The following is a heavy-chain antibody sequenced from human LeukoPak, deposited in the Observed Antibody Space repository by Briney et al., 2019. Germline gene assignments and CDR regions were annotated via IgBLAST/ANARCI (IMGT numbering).Heavy chain of an antibody. CDR1: GYSYTINW. CDR2: IYPEDSDT. D-gene: IGHD3-10*01. CDR3: ARLTSMVRGVISAADAFDI. J-gene: IGHJ3*02. V-gene: IGHV5-51*01. Sequence: GESLKISCKGSGYSYTINWIGWVRHMPGKGLEWMGIIYPEDSDTRYSPSFQGQVTISADKSISTAYLQWSSLKASDTAMYYCARLTSMVRGVISAADAFDIWGQGTMVTVSS.